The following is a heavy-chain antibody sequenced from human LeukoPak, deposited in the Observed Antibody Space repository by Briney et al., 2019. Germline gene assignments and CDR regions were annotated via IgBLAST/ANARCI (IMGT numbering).Heavy chain of an antibody. Sequence: SETLSLTCTVSGGSISGYYWSWSRQPPGKGVEWIGNLYYRRGAWYKSSLKSRVTTSVDTSRNEFSLKLSSVTASDTAVYYCARWPSCGGDCHILAYWGQQILATVPS. CDR1: GGSISGYY. CDR3: ARWPSCGGDCHILAY. J-gene: IGHJ4*02. D-gene: IGHD2-21*02. V-gene: IGHV4-59*01. CDR2: LYYRRGA.